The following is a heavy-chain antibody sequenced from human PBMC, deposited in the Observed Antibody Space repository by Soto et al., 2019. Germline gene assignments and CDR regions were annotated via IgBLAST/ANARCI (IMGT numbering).Heavy chain of an antibody. CDR2: IHGGGGAT. J-gene: IGHJ2*01. D-gene: IGHD1-1*01. CDR3: AKFEGHPLEYWYLDF. CDR1: GFTCAYA. V-gene: IGHV3-23*01. Sequence: EVQLLESGGGLVQPGGSLRLSCAASGFTCAYAMGWVRQAPGKGLEWVSTIHGGGGATHYADSVKGRFTISRDDSKNTLYAHMNSLRAEDTAVYYCAKFEGHPLEYWYLDFWGRGTLVTVSS.